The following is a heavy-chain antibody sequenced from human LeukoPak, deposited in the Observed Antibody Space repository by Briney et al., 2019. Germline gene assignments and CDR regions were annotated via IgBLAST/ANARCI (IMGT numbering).Heavy chain of an antibody. CDR1: GFIFSSYA. J-gene: IGHJ4*02. CDR3: AKHKVATKVKDY. V-gene: IGHV3-23*01. Sequence: GGSLRLSCAASGFIFSSYAMSWVRQAPGKGLEWVSTISGSGGSTYYADSVKGRFTISRDNSKNTLYLQMNSLRAEDTALYYCAKHKVATKVKDYWGQGTLVTVSS. D-gene: IGHD3-22*01. CDR2: ISGSGGST.